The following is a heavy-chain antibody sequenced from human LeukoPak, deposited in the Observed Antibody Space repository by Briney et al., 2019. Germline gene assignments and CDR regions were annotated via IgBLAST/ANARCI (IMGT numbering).Heavy chain of an antibody. D-gene: IGHD5-12*01. CDR3: ARVEFNGGYSHVY. V-gene: IGHV1-8*01. Sequence: GASVKVSCKASGYTFNNYDINWVRQATGQGFEWMGWMNPNSGNTGYAQKFQGRVTMTRDTSISTAYMELSSLRSEDTAVYYCARVEFNGGYSHVYWGQGTLVTVSS. J-gene: IGHJ4*02. CDR2: MNPNSGNT. CDR1: GYTFNNYD.